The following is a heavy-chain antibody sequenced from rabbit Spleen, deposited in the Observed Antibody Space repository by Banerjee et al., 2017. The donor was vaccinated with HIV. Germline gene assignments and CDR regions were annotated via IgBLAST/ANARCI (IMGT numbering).Heavy chain of an antibody. CDR1: GFDFTSTYY. CDR2: IDTSSGST. V-gene: IGHV1S40*01. Sequence: QSLEESGGDLVKPGASLTLTCKASGFDFTSTYYMCWVRQAPGKGLELIACIDTSSGSTYYATWAKGRFTISKTSSTTVTLQMTSLTAADTATYFCARDTGSSFSSYGMDLWGPGTLVTVS. J-gene: IGHJ6*01. CDR3: ARDTGSSFSSYGMDL. D-gene: IGHD8-1*01.